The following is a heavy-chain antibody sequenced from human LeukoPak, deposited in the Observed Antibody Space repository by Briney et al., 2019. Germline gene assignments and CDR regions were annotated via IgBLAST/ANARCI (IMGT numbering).Heavy chain of an antibody. CDR3: AREVLSDIRGSVY. CDR1: GGTFSSYA. J-gene: IGHJ4*02. CDR2: IIPIFGTA. V-gene: IGHV1-69*05. D-gene: IGHD2/OR15-2a*01. Sequence: GASVKVSCKASGGTFSSYAISWVRQAPGQGLEWMGGIIPIFGTANYAQKFQGRVTVTTDESTSTAYMELSSLRSGDTAVYYCAREVLSDIRGSVYWGQGTLVTVSS.